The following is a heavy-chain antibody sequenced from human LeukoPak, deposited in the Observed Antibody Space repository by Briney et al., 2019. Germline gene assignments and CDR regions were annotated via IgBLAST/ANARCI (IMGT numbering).Heavy chain of an antibody. D-gene: IGHD4-11*01. Sequence: NPSETLSLTCTVSGGSISSYYWSWIRQPPGKGLEWIGYIYYSGSTNYNPSLKSRVTISVDTSKNQFSLKLSSVTAADTAVYYCARHRAVTPRFDYWGQGTLVTVSS. CDR3: ARHRAVTPRFDY. V-gene: IGHV4-59*08. CDR1: GGSISSYY. J-gene: IGHJ4*02. CDR2: IYYSGST.